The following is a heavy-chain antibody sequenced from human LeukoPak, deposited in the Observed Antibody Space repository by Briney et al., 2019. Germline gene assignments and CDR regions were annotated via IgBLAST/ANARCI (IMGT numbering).Heavy chain of an antibody. CDR2: INPNSGGT. D-gene: IGHD3-10*01. CDR1: GYTFTGYY. J-gene: IGHJ6*03. V-gene: IGHV1-2*02. CDR3: ARDRILLWFGELPAYMDV. Sequence: VASVKVSCKASGYTFTGYYMHWVRQAPGQGLEWMGWINPNSGGTNYAQKFQGRVTMTRDTSISTAYMELSRLRSDDTAVYYCARDRILLWFGELPAYMDVWGKGTTVTISS.